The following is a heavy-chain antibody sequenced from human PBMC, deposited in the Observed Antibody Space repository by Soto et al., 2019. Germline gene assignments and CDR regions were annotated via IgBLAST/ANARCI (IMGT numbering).Heavy chain of an antibody. D-gene: IGHD2-21*02. Sequence: SETLSLTCIVSGESISSSSYYWGWIRQPPGKGLEWIGSIYYSGRTYYNPSFKSRVTISIDTSKNQFSLKLSSVTATDTAVYYCVRQRTTVVTQAYFDHWGQGALVTVSS. CDR2: IYYSGRT. CDR3: VRQRTTVVTQAYFDH. V-gene: IGHV4-39*01. J-gene: IGHJ4*02. CDR1: GESISSSSYY.